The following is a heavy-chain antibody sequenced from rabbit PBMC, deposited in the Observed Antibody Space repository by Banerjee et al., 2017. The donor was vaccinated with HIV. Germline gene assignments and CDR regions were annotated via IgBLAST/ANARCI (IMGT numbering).Heavy chain of an antibody. V-gene: IGHV1S40*01. CDR1: GFSFSSGYY. D-gene: IGHD8-1*01. CDR2: IGTGSGST. Sequence: QQLVESGGGLVKPGASLTLTCKASGFSFSSGYYMSWVRQAPGKGLEWIGCIGTGSGSTYYASWAEGRFTISKTSSTTVTLQMTSLTAADTATYFCAGGSYYVGFNLWGPGTLVTVS. J-gene: IGHJ4*01. CDR3: AGGSYYVGFNL.